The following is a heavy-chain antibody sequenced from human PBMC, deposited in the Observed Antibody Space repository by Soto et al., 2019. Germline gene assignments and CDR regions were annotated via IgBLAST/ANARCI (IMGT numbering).Heavy chain of an antibody. J-gene: IGHJ5*02. Sequence: GGSLRLSCAASGFTFSSYGMHWVRQAPGKGLEWVAVISYDGSNKYYADSVKGRFTISRDNSKNTLYLQMNSLRAEDTAVYYCAKGSKKAAALPRVNWFDPWGQGTLVTVSS. CDR1: GFTFSSYG. CDR3: AKGSKKAAALPRVNWFDP. CDR2: ISYDGSNK. V-gene: IGHV3-30*18. D-gene: IGHD6-13*01.